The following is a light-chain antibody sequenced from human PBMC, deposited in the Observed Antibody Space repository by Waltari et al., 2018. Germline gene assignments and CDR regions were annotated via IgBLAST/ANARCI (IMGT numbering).Light chain of an antibody. J-gene: IGKJ4*01. CDR2: DAS. CDR1: QRISNY. V-gene: IGKV1-17*03. CDR3: LQHSSYPFT. Sequence: DIQMTHSPSAMSASVGDRVTITCRASQRISNYLVGFQQKPGKVPQRLIYDASTLQNGVPSRFSGSGSGTLFTLTITSLQPEDFATYYCLQHSSYPFTFGGGTKVDIK.